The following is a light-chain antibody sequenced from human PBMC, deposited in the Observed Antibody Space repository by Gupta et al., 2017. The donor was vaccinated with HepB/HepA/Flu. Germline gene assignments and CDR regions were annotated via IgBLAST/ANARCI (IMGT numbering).Light chain of an antibody. V-gene: IGLV10-54*04. CDR3: SAWDSSRSAQV. CDR1: SNNGGNQG. CDR2: KNK. Sequence: QAGLTQPPSVSKGLRPTATLTCTRNSNNGGNQGAALLPPHQRHPPNLLCYKNKNRTSGISERFSASRSGNTASLTITGLQAEDEADYYCSAWDSSRSAQVFGGGTKLTVL. J-gene: IGLJ2*01.